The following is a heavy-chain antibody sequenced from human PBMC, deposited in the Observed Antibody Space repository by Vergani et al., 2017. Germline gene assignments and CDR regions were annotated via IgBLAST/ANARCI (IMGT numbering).Heavy chain of an antibody. CDR2: ISGSGGST. Sequence: EVQLLESGGGLIQPGGSLRLSCAASGFTVSSNYMSWVRQAPGKGLEWVSVISGSGGSTYYADSVKGRFTISRDNSKNTLYLQMNSLRAEDTAVYYCAKGFGYCSSTSCYSQDAFDIWGQGTMVTVSS. CDR1: GFTVSSNY. D-gene: IGHD2-2*02. V-gene: IGHV3-23*01. J-gene: IGHJ3*02. CDR3: AKGFGYCSSTSCYSQDAFDI.